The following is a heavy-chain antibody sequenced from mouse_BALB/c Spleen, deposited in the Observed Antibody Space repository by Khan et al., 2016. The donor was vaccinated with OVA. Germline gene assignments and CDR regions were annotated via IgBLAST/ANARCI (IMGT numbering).Heavy chain of an antibody. CDR1: GYSITSEYT. J-gene: IGHJ3*01. Sequence: EVQLQESGPGLVKPSQSLSLTCTVTGYSITSEYTWNWIRQFPGNTLEWMGFISYSGNIRYNPSLKSRISITRDTSRNQFFLQLNSVTSDDTATYFCARKDYYDYDPFPYWGQGTLVTVS. V-gene: IGHV3-2*02. D-gene: IGHD2-4*01. CDR2: ISYSGNI. CDR3: ARKDYYDYDPFPY.